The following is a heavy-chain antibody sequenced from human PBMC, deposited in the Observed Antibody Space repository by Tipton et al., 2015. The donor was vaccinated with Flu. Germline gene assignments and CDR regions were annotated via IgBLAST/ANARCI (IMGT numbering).Heavy chain of an antibody. CDR2: ISDSGGST. Sequence: SLRLSCAASGFTVSSYAMSWVRQAPGKGLEWVSAISDSGGSTYYADSVKGRFTISRDNSKNTLYLQINSLRAEDTAVYYCAKVFGVVVINDAFDIWGQGTMVTISS. CDR3: AKVFGVVVINDAFDI. J-gene: IGHJ3*02. V-gene: IGHV3-23*01. D-gene: IGHD3-3*01. CDR1: GFTVSSYA.